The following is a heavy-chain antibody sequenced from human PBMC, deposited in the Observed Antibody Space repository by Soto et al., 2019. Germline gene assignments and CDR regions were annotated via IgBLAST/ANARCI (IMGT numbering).Heavy chain of an antibody. CDR2: IKQGGNEK. Sequence: PGGSLRLSCEGSGFMFSTYLMSWVRQAPGKGLEWVANIKQGGNEKFYVDSVKGRFTISRDNAKKSLFLQMNSLRPEDTAVYYCVGALTYEVPYYYYGMDVWGQGTTVTVSS. V-gene: IGHV3-7*01. D-gene: IGHD3-16*01. CDR1: GFMFSTYL. CDR3: VGALTYEVPYYYYGMDV. J-gene: IGHJ6*02.